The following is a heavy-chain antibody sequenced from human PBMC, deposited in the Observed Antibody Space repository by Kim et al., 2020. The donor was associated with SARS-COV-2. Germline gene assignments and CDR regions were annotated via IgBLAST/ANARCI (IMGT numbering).Heavy chain of an antibody. Sequence: GGSLRLSCAASGFTFSSYAMHWVRQAPGKGLEWVAVISYDGSNKYYADSVKGRFTISRDNSKNTLYLQMNGLRAEDTAVYYCARPKSGSYYADLDYWGQGTLVTVSS. D-gene: IGHD1-26*01. J-gene: IGHJ4*02. CDR2: ISYDGSNK. CDR1: GFTFSSYA. CDR3: ARPKSGSYYADLDY. V-gene: IGHV3-30-3*01.